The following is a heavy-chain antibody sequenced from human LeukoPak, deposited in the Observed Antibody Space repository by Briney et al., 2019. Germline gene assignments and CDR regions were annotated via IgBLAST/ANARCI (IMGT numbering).Heavy chain of an antibody. CDR2: INHSGST. V-gene: IGHV4-34*01. CDR3: ARLPYYYDSSGYYYFSFDY. D-gene: IGHD3-22*01. CDR1: GGSFSGYY. Sequence: PSETLSLTCAVQGGSFSGYYWSWIRQPPGKGLEWIGEINHSGSTNYNPSLKSRVTISVDTSKNQFSLKLSSVTAADTAVYYCARLPYYYDSSGYYYFSFDYWGQGTLVTVSS. J-gene: IGHJ4*02.